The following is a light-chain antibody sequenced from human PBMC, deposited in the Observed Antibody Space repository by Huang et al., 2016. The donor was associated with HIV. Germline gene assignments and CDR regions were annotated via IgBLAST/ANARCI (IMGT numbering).Light chain of an antibody. CDR3: QQHHGYPIT. CDR2: AAS. V-gene: IGKV1-9*01. Sequence: QLTQSPSSLSMSVGDRVIITCQASQDIATSLAWYQHKPGRAPKLLISAASTLKSRIPSRFSVGSAGTYFNISISSLQPEDFATYDCQQHHGYPITFGKGTRMEIK. CDR1: QDIATS. J-gene: IGKJ5*01.